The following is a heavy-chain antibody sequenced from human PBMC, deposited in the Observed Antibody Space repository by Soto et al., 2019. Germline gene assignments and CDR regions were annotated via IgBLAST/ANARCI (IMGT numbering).Heavy chain of an antibody. V-gene: IGHV1-18*01. CDR3: ARDGAGGYYYYYYYMDV. D-gene: IGHD2-15*01. CDR1: GYTFTSYV. Sequence: ASVKLSCKSSGYTFTSYVISWVRQAPGQGLEWMGWISAYNGNTNYAQKLQGRVTMTTDTSTSTAYMELRSLRSDDTAVYYCARDGAGGYYYYYYYMDVWGKGTTVTVSS. CDR2: ISAYNGNT. J-gene: IGHJ6*03.